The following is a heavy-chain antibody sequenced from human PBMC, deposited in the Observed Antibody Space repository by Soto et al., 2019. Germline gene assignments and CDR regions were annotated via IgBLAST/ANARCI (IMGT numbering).Heavy chain of an antibody. Sequence: EVQLVESGGGLVQPGKALRLSCAASGFTFSKYWMHWVRQAPGKGPVWVSYISGDGSTTDYADSVKGRFTISRDNAKTPLYMQMDSLIVEETDVYYCEIPDCTNDVCVEVAVTVGGALEYWGQGAQVTVSS. D-gene: IGHD2-8*01. CDR3: EIPDCTNDVCVEVAVTVGGALEY. CDR2: ISGDGSTT. J-gene: IGHJ4*02. V-gene: IGHV3-74*01. CDR1: GFTFSKYW.